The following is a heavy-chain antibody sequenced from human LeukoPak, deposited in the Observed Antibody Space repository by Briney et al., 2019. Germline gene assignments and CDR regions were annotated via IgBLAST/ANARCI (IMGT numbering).Heavy chain of an antibody. Sequence: GGSLRLSCAASGFTFSDYYMSWIRQAPGKGLEWVSYISSSGSTIYYADSVKGRFTISRDNAKNSLYLQMNSLRAEDMAVYYCARGQWNTAEYFQHWGQGTLVTVSS. D-gene: IGHD1/OR15-1a*01. CDR1: GFTFSDYY. J-gene: IGHJ1*01. V-gene: IGHV3-11*01. CDR3: ARGQWNTAEYFQH. CDR2: ISSSGSTI.